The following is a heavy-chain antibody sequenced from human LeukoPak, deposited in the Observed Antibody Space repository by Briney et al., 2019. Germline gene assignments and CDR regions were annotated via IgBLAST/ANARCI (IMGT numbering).Heavy chain of an antibody. D-gene: IGHD4-17*01. CDR1: EFTFSSYS. V-gene: IGHV3-23*01. Sequence: GGSLRLSCAASEFTFSSYSMNWVRQAPGKGLEWLSAISISGDDTYYADSVKGRFTISRDNSKNTLYLQMNSLSADDTAMYYCANEIRPNDYWGQGTLVTVSS. CDR2: ISISGDDT. J-gene: IGHJ4*02. CDR3: ANEIRPNDY.